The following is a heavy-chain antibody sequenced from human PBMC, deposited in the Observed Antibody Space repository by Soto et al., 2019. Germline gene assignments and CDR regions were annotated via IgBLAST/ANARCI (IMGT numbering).Heavy chain of an antibody. V-gene: IGHV1-3*01. CDR2: TNAGNGNT. D-gene: IGHD3-3*01. Sequence: ASVKVSCKASGYTFTSYAMHWVRQAPGQRLEWMGWTNAGNGNTQYSQKLPGRVNITRDISASTAYMELNSLRSEDTAVYYCARGPQLRVLEWLSNNWFDTWGQGTLVTVSS. CDR3: ARGPQLRVLEWLSNNWFDT. CDR1: GYTFTSYA. J-gene: IGHJ5*02.